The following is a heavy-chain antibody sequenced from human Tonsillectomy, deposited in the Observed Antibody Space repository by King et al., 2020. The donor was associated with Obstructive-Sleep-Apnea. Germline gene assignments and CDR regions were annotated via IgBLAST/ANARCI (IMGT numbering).Heavy chain of an antibody. D-gene: IGHD3-3*01. CDR3: ARQITIFGVVITNYFDY. V-gene: IGHV3-21*01. J-gene: IGHJ4*02. Sequence: VQLVESGGGLVKPGGSLRLSCAASGFTFCSYSMNWVRQAPGKGLEWVSSISSSSSYIYYADSVKGRFTISRDNAKNSLYLQMNSLRAEDTAVYYCARQITIFGVVITNYFDYWGQGTLVTVSS. CDR2: ISSSSSYI. CDR1: GFTFCSYS.